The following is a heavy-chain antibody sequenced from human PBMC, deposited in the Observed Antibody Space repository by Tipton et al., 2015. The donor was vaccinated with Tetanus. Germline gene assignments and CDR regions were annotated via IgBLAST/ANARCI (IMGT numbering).Heavy chain of an antibody. CDR2: MFYSGGT. J-gene: IGHJ3*02. CDR3: ARRRGMIHTFDI. V-gene: IGHV4-59*02. Sequence: TLSLTCTVSGASVTTYYWYWMRQTPGKGLDRLGYMFYSGGTTKYNPSLKSRLSMSLHTSQNQFSLKLNSVTAADTAVYYCARRRGMIHTFDIWGQGTVVTVSS. CDR1: GASVTTYY. D-gene: IGHD1-14*01.